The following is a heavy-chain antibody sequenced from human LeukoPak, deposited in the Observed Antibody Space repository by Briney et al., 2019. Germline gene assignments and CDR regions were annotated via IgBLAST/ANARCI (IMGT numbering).Heavy chain of an antibody. CDR2: IYYSGST. CDR1: GGSISSYY. D-gene: IGHD2-2*01. Sequence: SETLSLTCTVSGGSISSYYWSWLRQPPGKGLEWIGYIYYSGSTNYNPSLKSRVTISVDTSKNQFSLKLSSVTAADTAVYYCARSIVVVPAAGTVWFDPWGQGALVTVSS. J-gene: IGHJ5*02. CDR3: ARSIVVVPAAGTVWFDP. V-gene: IGHV4-59*01.